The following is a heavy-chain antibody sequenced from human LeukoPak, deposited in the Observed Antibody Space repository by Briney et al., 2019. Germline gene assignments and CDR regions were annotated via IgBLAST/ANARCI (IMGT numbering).Heavy chain of an antibody. CDR3: ARRGITMVRGVIGYYYYYGMDV. V-gene: IGHV4-34*01. CDR2: INHSGST. D-gene: IGHD3-10*01. Sequence: SETLSLTCAVYGGSFSGYYWSWIRQPPGKGLEWIGEINHSGSTNFNPSLKSRVTISVDTSENQFSLKLSSVTAADTAVYYCARRGITMVRGVIGYYYYYGMDVWGKGTTVTVSS. J-gene: IGHJ6*04. CDR1: GGSFSGYY.